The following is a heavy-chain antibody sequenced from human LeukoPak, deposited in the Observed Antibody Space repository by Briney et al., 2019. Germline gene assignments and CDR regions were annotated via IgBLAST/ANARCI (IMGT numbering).Heavy chain of an antibody. CDR1: GYTFTSYA. Sequence: ASVKVSCKASGYTFTSYAMHWVRQAPGQRLEWMGWINAGSGNTKYSQKFQGRVTITRDTSASTAYMELSSLRSEDTAVYYCARRGVYYDSSSIDYWGQGTLVTVSS. CDR2: INAGSGNT. D-gene: IGHD3-22*01. V-gene: IGHV1-3*01. J-gene: IGHJ4*02. CDR3: ARRGVYYDSSSIDY.